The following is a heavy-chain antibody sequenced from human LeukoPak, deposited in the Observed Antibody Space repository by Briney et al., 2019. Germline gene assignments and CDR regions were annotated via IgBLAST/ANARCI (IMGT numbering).Heavy chain of an antibody. V-gene: IGHV3-23*01. CDR3: AKDWGNKFASGSSYLDS. Sequence: GGSLRLSCVASGFTFSRYGMTWVRQAPGKGLQWVSAISGSGGSTYYADSVKGRFTISRDNSKNTLYLQMNGLRPEDTAVYFCAKDWGNKFASGSSYLDSWGQGTLVTVSS. D-gene: IGHD3-10*01. CDR1: GFTFSRYG. J-gene: IGHJ4*02. CDR2: ISGSGGST.